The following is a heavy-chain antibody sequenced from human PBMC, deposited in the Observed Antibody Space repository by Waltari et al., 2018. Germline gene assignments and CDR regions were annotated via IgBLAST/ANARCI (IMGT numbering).Heavy chain of an antibody. CDR2: INHRGST. Sequence: QVQLQQWGAGLLKPSETLSLTCAVYGGSFSGYYWSWIRHPPWKGLEWIGEINHRGSTNYNPSLKSRVTISVDTSKNQFSLKLSSVTAADTAVYYCGAGRRSSWYRTGWYFDLWGRGTLVTVSS. J-gene: IGHJ2*01. V-gene: IGHV4-34*01. CDR1: GGSFSGYY. CDR3: GAGRRSSWYRTGWYFDL. D-gene: IGHD6-13*01.